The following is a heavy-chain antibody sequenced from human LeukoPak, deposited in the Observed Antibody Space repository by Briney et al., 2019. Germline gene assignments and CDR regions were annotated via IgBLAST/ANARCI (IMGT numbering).Heavy chain of an antibody. CDR1: GGSISGHY. Sequence: SSETLSLTCIVSGGSISGHYWTWIRQPPGKGLEWIGQILYTGEPDYNPSLKSRITISVDTSKNQVTQQVSSVNAADSPIYYCARFGVDYDMDVWGHGTTVTVFS. V-gene: IGHV4-59*11. J-gene: IGHJ6*02. D-gene: IGHD3-16*01. CDR3: ARFGVDYDMDV. CDR2: ILYTGEP.